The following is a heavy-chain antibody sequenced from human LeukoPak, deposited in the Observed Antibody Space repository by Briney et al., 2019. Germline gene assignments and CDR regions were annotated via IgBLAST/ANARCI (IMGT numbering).Heavy chain of an antibody. CDR2: ISGSSRDI. CDR1: GFTFSSYT. D-gene: IGHD1-26*01. CDR3: VREAAATLFDY. V-gene: IGHV3-21*01. Sequence: PGGSLRLSWAASGFTFSSYTMNWVRQAPGKGLEWVAAISGSSRDIFYADSVKGRFSISRDNTQNSLSLQMSSLKAEDTAVYYCVREAAATLFDYWGQGTLVTVSS. J-gene: IGHJ4*02.